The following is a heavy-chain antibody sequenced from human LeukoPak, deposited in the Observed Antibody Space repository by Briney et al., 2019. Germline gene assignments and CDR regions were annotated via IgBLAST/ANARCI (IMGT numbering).Heavy chain of an antibody. CDR3: ARVLGMAVALPFDP. Sequence: SETLSLTXTVSGGSISSYYWSWIRQPAGKGLEWIGRIYRRGSTNYNPSLNSRVTMSVGTPKNQFSLKLSSVTAADTAVYYCARVLGMAVALPFDPWGQGTLVTVSS. D-gene: IGHD6-19*01. CDR2: IYRRGST. CDR1: GGSISSYY. V-gene: IGHV4-4*07. J-gene: IGHJ5*02.